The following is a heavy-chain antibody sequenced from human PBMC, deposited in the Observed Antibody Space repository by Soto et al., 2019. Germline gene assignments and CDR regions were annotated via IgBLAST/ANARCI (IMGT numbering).Heavy chain of an antibody. Sequence: PSETLSLTCAVSGGSISSGGYSWSWIRQPPGKGLEWIGCVYYDAYTLYTPSLKSRATISVDTSRNQFYLTLTSVAAADTAIYFCARVQAAVPHEWGQGILVTVSS. CDR1: GGSISSGGYS. CDR2: VYYDAYT. J-gene: IGHJ1*01. D-gene: IGHD6-13*01. CDR3: ARVQAAVPHE. V-gene: IGHV4-30-2*03.